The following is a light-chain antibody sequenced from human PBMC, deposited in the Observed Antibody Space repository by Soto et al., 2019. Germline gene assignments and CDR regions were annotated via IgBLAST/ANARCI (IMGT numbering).Light chain of an antibody. CDR1: QSVGSN. J-gene: IGKJ3*01. V-gene: IGKV3-15*01. CDR2: GAC. CDR3: QQYNDWPLT. Sequence: EIVITQSPATLSLSPGEIATLSCRASQSVGSNLAWYQQKSGQTPRLFIYGACTMATGIPARFSGSGSGTAFPRTISSLQSEDFAVYYCQQYNDWPLTFGPGTKV.